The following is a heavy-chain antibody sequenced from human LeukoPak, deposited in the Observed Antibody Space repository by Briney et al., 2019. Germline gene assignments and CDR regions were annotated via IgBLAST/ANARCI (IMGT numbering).Heavy chain of an antibody. V-gene: IGHV3-23*01. J-gene: IGHJ4*02. D-gene: IGHD3-9*01. CDR2: ISGFGGST. CDR1: GFTFNSYA. CDR3: ATLRHY. Sequence: GGSLRLPCAASGFTFNSYAMSWVRQAPGKGLEWVSTISGFGGSTYYADSVKGRFTISRDNSKNTLYLQMNSLRAEVTAVYYCATLRHYWGQGTLVTVSS.